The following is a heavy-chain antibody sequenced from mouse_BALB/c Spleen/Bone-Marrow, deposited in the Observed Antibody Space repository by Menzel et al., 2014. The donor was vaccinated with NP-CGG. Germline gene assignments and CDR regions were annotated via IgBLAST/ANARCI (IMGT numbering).Heavy chain of an antibody. CDR3: ASYVYGYYFDY. CDR2: IDPANVNT. V-gene: IGHV14-3*02. CDR1: GFNIKDTY. Sequence: EVQLQQSGAELVKPGASVKLSCTASGFNIKDTYMHWVKQRPEQGLEWIGRIDPANVNTKYDPKFQGKATITADTSSNTACLQLSILTSEDAAVYYGASYVYGYYFDYWGQGTTLTVSS. J-gene: IGHJ2*01. D-gene: IGHD1-1*01.